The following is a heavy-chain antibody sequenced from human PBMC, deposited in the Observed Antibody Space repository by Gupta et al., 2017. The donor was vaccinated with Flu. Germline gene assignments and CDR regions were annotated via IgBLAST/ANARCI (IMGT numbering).Heavy chain of an antibody. CDR1: GFTFRSYG. CDR2: RWYDGSNK. Sequence: QVQLVESGGGVVQPGRSLRLSCAASGFTFRSYGMHWVRQAPGKGLEWVAIRWYDGSNKYYADSVKGRFTISRDNSKNTLDLQMNSLRAEDTAVYYCAREGYRSSASYYYYGMDVWGQGTTVTVSS. V-gene: IGHV3-33*01. CDR3: AREGYRSSASYYYYGMDV. J-gene: IGHJ6*02. D-gene: IGHD6-13*01.